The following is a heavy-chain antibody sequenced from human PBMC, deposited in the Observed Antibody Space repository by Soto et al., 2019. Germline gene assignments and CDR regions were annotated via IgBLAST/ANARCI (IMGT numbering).Heavy chain of an antibody. J-gene: IGHJ4*02. CDR3: VRDGWYSSGYFDQ. V-gene: IGHV3-7*01. D-gene: IGHD6-19*01. Sequence: PGGSLRLSCEASGFTFRTYWMTWVRQAPGKGLEWVASIKQDGSEKYYVDSVKGRFAISRDNGKKALYLQMNSLRADDTAVYNCVRDGWYSSGYFDQWGQGTKVTVSS. CDR2: IKQDGSEK. CDR1: GFTFRTYW.